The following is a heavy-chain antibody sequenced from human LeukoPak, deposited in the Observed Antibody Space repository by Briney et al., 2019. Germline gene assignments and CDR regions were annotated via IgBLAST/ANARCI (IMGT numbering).Heavy chain of an antibody. D-gene: IGHD3-3*01. CDR3: ARVERRTDFWSGYYNL. CDR1: GGSFSGYY. Sequence: SETLSLTCAVYGGSFSGYYWSWIRQPPGKGLEWIGEINHSGSTNYNPSLKSRVTISVDTSKNQFSLKLSSVTAADTAVYYCARVERRTDFWSGYYNLWGQGTLVTVSS. V-gene: IGHV4-34*01. CDR2: INHSGST. J-gene: IGHJ5*02.